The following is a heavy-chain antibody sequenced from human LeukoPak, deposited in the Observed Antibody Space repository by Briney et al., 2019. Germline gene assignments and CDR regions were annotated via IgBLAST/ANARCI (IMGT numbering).Heavy chain of an antibody. CDR3: VRHNYPHYYYYMDV. J-gene: IGHJ6*03. V-gene: IGHV3-20*04. CDR2: INWNGGST. Sequence: GGSLRLSCAASGFTFSNHAMSWVRQAPGKGLEWVSGINWNGGSTNYADSVKGRFTISRDNAKNSLYLQMNSLSAEDTALYYCVRHNYPHYYYYMDVWGKGTTITVSS. CDR1: GFTFSNHA. D-gene: IGHD1-1*01.